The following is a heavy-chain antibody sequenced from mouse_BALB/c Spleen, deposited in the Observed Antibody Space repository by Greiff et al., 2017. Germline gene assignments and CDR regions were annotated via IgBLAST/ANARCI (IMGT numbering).Heavy chain of an antibody. J-gene: IGHJ2*01. CDR1: GYTFTSYN. Sequence: QVQLQQSGAELVKPGASVKMSCKASGYTFTSYNMHWVKQTPGQGLEWIGAIYPGNGDTSYNQKFKGKATLTADKSSSTAYMQLSSLTSEDSAVYYCAREDYWGQGTTLTVSS. V-gene: IGHV1-12*01. CDR3: AREDY. CDR2: IYPGNGDT.